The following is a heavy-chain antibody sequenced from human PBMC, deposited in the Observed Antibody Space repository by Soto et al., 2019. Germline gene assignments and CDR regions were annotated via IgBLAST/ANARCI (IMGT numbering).Heavy chain of an antibody. D-gene: IGHD3-10*01. Sequence: QVQLVESGGGVVQPGRSLRLSCAASGFTFSSYGMHWVRQAPGXXLEXVAVISYDGSNKYYADSVKGRFTISRDNSKNTLYLQMNSLXAXDTAVYYCAKGKADYYGSGSPMDVWGQGTTVTVSS. J-gene: IGHJ6*02. CDR1: GFTFSSYG. CDR3: AKGKADYYGSGSPMDV. V-gene: IGHV3-30*18. CDR2: ISYDGSNK.